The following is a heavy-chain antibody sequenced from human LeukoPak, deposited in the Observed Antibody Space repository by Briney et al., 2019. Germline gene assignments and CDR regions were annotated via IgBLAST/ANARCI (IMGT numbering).Heavy chain of an antibody. V-gene: IGHV4-39*07. D-gene: IGHD5-18*01. CDR2: IHYSGST. CDR1: GGSISSSSYY. J-gene: IGHJ4*02. CDR3: ARIDRGYSYGFRY. Sequence: SETLSLTCTVSGGSISSSSYYWGWIRQPPGKGLEWIGSIHYSGSTNYNPSLKSRVTRSVHTSKNQFSLKLSSVTAADTAVYYCARIDRGYSYGFRYWGQGTLVTVSS.